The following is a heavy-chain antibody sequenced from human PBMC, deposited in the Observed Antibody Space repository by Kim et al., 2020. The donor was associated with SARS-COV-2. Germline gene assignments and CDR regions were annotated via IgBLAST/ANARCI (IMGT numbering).Heavy chain of an antibody. D-gene: IGHD6-19*01. V-gene: IGHV3-43*01. CDR3: AKGDSSGPIDY. CDR2: T. J-gene: IGHJ4*02. Sequence: TYYADSVKGRFTISRDNSKNSLYLQMNSLRTEDTALYYCAKGDSSGPIDYWGQGTLVTVSS.